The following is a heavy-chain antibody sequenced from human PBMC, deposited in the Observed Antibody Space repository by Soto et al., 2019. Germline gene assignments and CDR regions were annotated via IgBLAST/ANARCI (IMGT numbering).Heavy chain of an antibody. Sequence: QVQLVQSGAEVKKPGSSVKVSCKASGGTFSSYTISWVRQAPGQGLEWMGRIIPILGIANYAQKCQGRVTITADKSTSTAYMELTSLRSEDTAVYYCASIQLTGEKRVGYWGQGTLVPVSS. CDR2: IIPILGIA. CDR1: GGTFSSYT. J-gene: IGHJ4*02. D-gene: IGHD7-27*01. CDR3: ASIQLTGEKRVGY. V-gene: IGHV1-69*02.